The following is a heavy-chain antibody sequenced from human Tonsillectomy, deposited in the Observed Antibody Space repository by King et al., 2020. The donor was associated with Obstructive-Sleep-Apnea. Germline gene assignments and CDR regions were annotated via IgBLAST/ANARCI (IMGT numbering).Heavy chain of an antibody. CDR3: ARRFLGYCGTTSYSNFDY. CDR1: GYSFTNYW. V-gene: IGHV5-10-1*01. J-gene: IGHJ4*02. Sequence: EVQLVESGAEVKKPGESLRISCEGSGYSFTNYWITWVRQMPGKGLEWMGTIDPGDSYTNYSPSFQGHVTISADKSISTAYLQRSSLKASDTAIYYCARRFLGYCGTTSYSNFDYWGQGTLVTVSS. D-gene: IGHD2-2*01. CDR2: IDPGDSYT.